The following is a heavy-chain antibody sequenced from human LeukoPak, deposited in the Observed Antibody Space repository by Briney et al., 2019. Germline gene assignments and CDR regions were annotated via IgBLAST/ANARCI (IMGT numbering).Heavy chain of an antibody. Sequence: PGGSLRLSCATSGFTFSNAWMSWVRQAPGKGLEGVSGINWNGGSTGYADSVKGRFTISRDNAKNSQYLQMNSLRAEDTSLYYCASTRWLDAFDIWGQGTMVTVSS. D-gene: IGHD4-23*01. J-gene: IGHJ3*02. CDR2: INWNGGST. V-gene: IGHV3-20*04. CDR3: ASTRWLDAFDI. CDR1: GFTFSNAW.